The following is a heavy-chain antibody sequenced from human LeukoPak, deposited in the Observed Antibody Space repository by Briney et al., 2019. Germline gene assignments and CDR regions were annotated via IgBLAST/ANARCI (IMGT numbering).Heavy chain of an antibody. V-gene: IGHV4-34*01. CDR3: ATHLTTIFYAFDI. J-gene: IGHJ3*02. Sequence: PSETLSLTCAVYGGSFSGYYWSWIRQPPGKGLEWVGEINHSGSTNYNPSLKSRVTISVDTSKNQFSLKLSSVTAADTAVYYCATHLTTIFYAFDIWGQGTMVTVSS. CDR2: INHSGST. D-gene: IGHD3-3*01. CDR1: GGSFSGYY.